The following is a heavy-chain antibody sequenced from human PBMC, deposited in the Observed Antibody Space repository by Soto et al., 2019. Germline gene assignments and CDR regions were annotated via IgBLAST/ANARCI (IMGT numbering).Heavy chain of an antibody. D-gene: IGHD3-22*01. V-gene: IGHV6-1*01. CDR3: AREWPYYYDSSGYFGKGWFDP. CDR1: GDSVSSNSAA. Sequence: PSQTLSLTCAISGDSVSSNSAAWNWIRQSSSRGLEWLGRTYYRSKWYNDYAVSVKSRITINPDTSKNQFSLQLNSVTPEDTAVYYCAREWPYYYDSSGYFGKGWFDPWGQGTLVTVSS. J-gene: IGHJ5*02. CDR2: TYYRSKWYN.